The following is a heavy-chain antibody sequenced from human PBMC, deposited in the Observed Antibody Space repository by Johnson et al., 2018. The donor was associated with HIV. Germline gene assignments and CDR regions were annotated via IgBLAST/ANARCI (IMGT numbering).Heavy chain of an antibody. D-gene: IGHD1-26*01. CDR3: AKWSIVGATFSDAFDI. CDR1: GCTLRSYG. J-gene: IGHJ3*02. CDR2: ISYDGGNK. Sequence: QVQLVESGGGVVQPGGSLRLSCAASGCTLRSYGMHRVRQAPGKGLEWVAVISYDGGNKYYADSVKGRFTISRDNSKNTLYLQMNSLRAEDTAVYYCAKWSIVGATFSDAFDIWGQGTMVTVSS. V-gene: IGHV3-30*18.